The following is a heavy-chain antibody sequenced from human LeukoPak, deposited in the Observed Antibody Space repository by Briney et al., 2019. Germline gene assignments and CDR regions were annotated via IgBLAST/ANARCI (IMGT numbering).Heavy chain of an antibody. D-gene: IGHD3-3*01. CDR1: GGSISSYC. V-gene: IGHV4-4*09. CDR3: ATSHDSKTAPYDV. J-gene: IGHJ4*02. Sequence: PSETLSLTCTVSGGSISSYCWSWVRQPPGKGLEWIGYIYPSGSTDYNPSLRSRVTMSVDTSKSQLSMELRYLTAADTAMYYCATSHDSKTAPYDVWGQGILVTVSS. CDR2: IYPSGST.